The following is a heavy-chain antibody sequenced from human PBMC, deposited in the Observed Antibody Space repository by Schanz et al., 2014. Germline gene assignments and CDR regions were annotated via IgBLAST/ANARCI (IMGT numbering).Heavy chain of an antibody. Sequence: EVQLVESGGGLVQPGGSLRLSCTASGFTFSSHSFNWVRQARGKGLEWVSGISGSGASTYYADSVKGRFTISRDNSKNSLYLQMNSLRAEDTAVYYCARIGGSVFDYWAQGTLVTVSS. CDR3: ARIGGSVFDY. J-gene: IGHJ4*02. D-gene: IGHD3-10*01. CDR1: GFTFSSHS. CDR2: ISGSGAST. V-gene: IGHV3-23*04.